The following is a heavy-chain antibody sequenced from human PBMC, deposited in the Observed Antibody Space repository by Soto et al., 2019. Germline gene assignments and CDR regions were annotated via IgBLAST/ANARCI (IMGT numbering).Heavy chain of an antibody. CDR2: INHSGST. J-gene: IGHJ4*02. V-gene: IGHV4-34*01. Sequence: QVQLQQWGAGLLKPSETLSLTCAVYGGSFSGYYWSWIRQPPGKGLEWIGEINHSGSTNYNPSLKSRVTISVDPSKNQFSMKLSSVTAADTAVYYWARGDTGPDYWGQGTLVTVSS. CDR1: GGSFSGYY. D-gene: IGHD2-2*02. CDR3: ARGDTGPDY.